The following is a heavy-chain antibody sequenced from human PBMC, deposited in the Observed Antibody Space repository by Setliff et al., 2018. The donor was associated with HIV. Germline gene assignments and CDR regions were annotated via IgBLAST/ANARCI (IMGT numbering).Heavy chain of an antibody. V-gene: IGHV4-39*02. Sequence: SETLSLTCSVSGGSISGDSYYWGWIRQSPRKGLEWVGTFYYDERADSGNTFYNPSLKSRVGISIDTSKNQFSLRVTSVTAAGTAIYYCARDRFGVPGDSWGQGTQVTVSS. CDR1: GGSISGDSYY. D-gene: IGHD3-3*01. CDR2: FYYDERADSGNT. CDR3: ARDRFGVPGDS. J-gene: IGHJ5*01.